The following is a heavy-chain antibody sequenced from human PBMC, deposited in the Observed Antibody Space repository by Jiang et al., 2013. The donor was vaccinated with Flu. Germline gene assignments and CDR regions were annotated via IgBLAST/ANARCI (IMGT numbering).Heavy chain of an antibody. Sequence: SGAEVKKPGASVTLSCKASGYALTSYYIHWVRQAPGQGLEWMGVSNPRNGNTNNAQKFQGRITLTRDTSTYTFYMALGSLTPEDTAVYYCSGDAYVGSPLHYWGQGTLVTVSS. D-gene: IGHD2-21*01. CDR3: SGDAYVGSPLHY. CDR2: SNPRNGNT. V-gene: IGHV1-46*03. CDR1: GYALTSYY. J-gene: IGHJ4*02.